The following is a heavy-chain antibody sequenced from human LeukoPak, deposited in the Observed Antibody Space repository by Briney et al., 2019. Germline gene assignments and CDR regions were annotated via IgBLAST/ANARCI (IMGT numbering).Heavy chain of an antibody. CDR2: INPNSGGT. V-gene: IGHV1-2*06. CDR1: GYTFTGYY. CDR3: ARDLLMVRGVNPGY. J-gene: IGHJ4*02. Sequence: GASVEVSCKASGYTFTGYYMHWVRQAPGQGLERMGRINPNSGGTNYAQKFQGRVTMTRDTSISTAYMELSRLRSDDTAVYYCARDLLMVRGVNPGYWGQGTLVTVSS. D-gene: IGHD3-10*01.